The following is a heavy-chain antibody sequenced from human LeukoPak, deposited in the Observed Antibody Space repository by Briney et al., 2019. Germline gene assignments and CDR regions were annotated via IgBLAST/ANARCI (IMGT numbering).Heavy chain of an antibody. CDR2: IYTSGST. CDR3: ARHQGDTSGYFPHYTYYYYYMDV. D-gene: IGHD3-22*01. J-gene: IGHJ6*03. Sequence: SETLSLTCTVSGGSFRDYYWSWIRQPAGKGLEWIGRIYTSGSTNYNPSLKSRVTMSLDMSKNQFSLKLTSVTAADTAVYYCARHQGDTSGYFPHYTYYYYYMDVWGKGTTVTVSS. V-gene: IGHV4-4*07. CDR1: GGSFRDYY.